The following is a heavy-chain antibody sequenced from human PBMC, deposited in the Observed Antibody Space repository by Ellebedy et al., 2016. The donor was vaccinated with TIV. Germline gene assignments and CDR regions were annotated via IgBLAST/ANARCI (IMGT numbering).Heavy chain of an antibody. CDR1: GFTFSNAW. CDR2: IKSKTDGGTT. D-gene: IGHD3-10*01. CDR3: TSPLFYGSGSWDY. Sequence: GGSLRLXXAASGFTFSNAWMSWVRQAPGKGLEWVGRIKSKTDGGTTDYAAPVKGRFTISRDDSKNTLYLQMNSLKTEDTAVYYCTSPLFYGSGSWDYWGQGTLVTVSS. J-gene: IGHJ4*02. V-gene: IGHV3-15*01.